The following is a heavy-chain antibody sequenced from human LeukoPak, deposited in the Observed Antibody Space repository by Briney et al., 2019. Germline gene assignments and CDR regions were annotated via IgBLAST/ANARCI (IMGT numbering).Heavy chain of an antibody. Sequence: GGSLRLSCAASGFTFSSYAMSWVRQAPGKGLEWVSAISGSGGSTYYADSVKGRFTISRDNSKNTLYLQMNSLRAEDTAVYYCAKDFSYDFWSGYDYWGPGTLVTVSS. D-gene: IGHD3-3*01. V-gene: IGHV3-23*01. CDR1: GFTFSSYA. J-gene: IGHJ4*02. CDR2: ISGSGGST. CDR3: AKDFSYDFWSGYDY.